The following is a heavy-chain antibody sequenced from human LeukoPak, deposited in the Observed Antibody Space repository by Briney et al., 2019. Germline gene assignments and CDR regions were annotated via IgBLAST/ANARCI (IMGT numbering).Heavy chain of an antibody. Sequence: SVKVSCKASGGTFSSYAISWVRQAPGQGLEWMGGIIPIFGTANYAQKIQGRVTITADESTSTAYMELSSLRSEDTAVYYCARDQRGEWPYHAFDIWGQGTMVTVSS. CDR3: ARDQRGEWPYHAFDI. J-gene: IGHJ3*02. CDR1: GGTFSSYA. CDR2: IIPIFGTA. D-gene: IGHD2-8*01. V-gene: IGHV1-69*13.